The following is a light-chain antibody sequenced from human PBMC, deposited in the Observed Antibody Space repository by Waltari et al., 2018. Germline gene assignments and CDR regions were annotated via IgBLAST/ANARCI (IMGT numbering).Light chain of an antibody. J-gene: IGLJ3*02. Sequence: QAVLTQPASLSASPGASVSLTCTFRSGIHVASYRIYWYQQKPGSPPQYLLRYNSDSDKQQGSGVPSRFSGSKDVSANAGVLVISGLQSEDEADYYCLVWYSGAWVFGGGTKLTVL. CDR1: SGIHVASYR. V-gene: IGLV5-45*01. CDR2: YNSDSDK. CDR3: LVWYSGAWV.